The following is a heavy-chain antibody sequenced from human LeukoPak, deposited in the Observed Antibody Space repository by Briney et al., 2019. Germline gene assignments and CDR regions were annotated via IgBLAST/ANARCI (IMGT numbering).Heavy chain of an antibody. CDR3: ARDAYDISGYYYYGMDV. D-gene: IGHD3-9*01. Sequence: GRSLRLSCAASGFTFSSYGMHWVRQAPGKGLEWVAGIWYDGSNKYYADSVKGRFTISRDNSKNTLYLQMNSLRAEDTAVYYCARDAYDISGYYYYGMDVWGQGTTVTVSS. V-gene: IGHV3-33*01. CDR2: IWYDGSNK. J-gene: IGHJ6*02. CDR1: GFTFSSYG.